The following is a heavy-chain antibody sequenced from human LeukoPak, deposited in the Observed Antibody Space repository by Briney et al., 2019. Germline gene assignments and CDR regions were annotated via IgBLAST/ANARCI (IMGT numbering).Heavy chain of an antibody. Sequence: NTSETLSLTCAVSGGSLSSYYWSWIRQPPGKGLEWIGYIYTSGSTIYNPSLKSRVTISVDTSKNQFSLKLSSVTAADTAVYYCARLYSSSTSCHLGVVYWGQETLVTVSS. CDR1: GGSLSSYY. D-gene: IGHD2-2*01. V-gene: IGHV4-4*09. CDR2: IYTSGST. CDR3: ARLYSSSTSCHLGVVY. J-gene: IGHJ4*02.